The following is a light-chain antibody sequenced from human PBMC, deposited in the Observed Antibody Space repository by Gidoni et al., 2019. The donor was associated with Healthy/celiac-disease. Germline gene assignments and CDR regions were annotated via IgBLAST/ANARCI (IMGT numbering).Light chain of an antibody. Sequence: QSVLTQPPSASGTPAQRATISCSGSSSNIGRNTVSWYHQVPDRFSASKSGTSASLAITGLQSEDEADYYCAAWDARLNVWVFGGGTKLTVL. CDR1: SSNIGRNT. J-gene: IGLJ3*02. CDR3: AAWDARLNVWV. V-gene: IGLV1-44*01.